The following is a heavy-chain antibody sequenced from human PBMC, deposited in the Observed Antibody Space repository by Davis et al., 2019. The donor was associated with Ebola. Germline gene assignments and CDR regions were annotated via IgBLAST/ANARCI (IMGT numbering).Heavy chain of an antibody. D-gene: IGHD6-19*01. CDR2: ISAYNGNT. Sequence: ASVKVSCKASGYTFTSHGISWVRQAPGQGLEWMGWISAYNGNTNYAQKLQGRVTMTTDTSTSTAYMELRSLRSDDTAVYYCARGRPFGRPHSSGWSDYWGQGTLVTVSS. CDR3: ARGRPFGRPHSSGWSDY. CDR1: GYTFTSHG. V-gene: IGHV1-18*01. J-gene: IGHJ4*02.